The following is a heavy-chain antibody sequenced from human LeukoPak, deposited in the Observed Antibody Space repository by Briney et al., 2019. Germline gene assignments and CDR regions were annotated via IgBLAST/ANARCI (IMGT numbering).Heavy chain of an antibody. D-gene: IGHD4-23*01. Sequence: PGGSLRLSCAASGFTFSSYAMSWIRQPAGKGLEWIGRIYTSGSTNYNPSLKSRVTISVDTSKNQFSLKLSSVTAADTAVYYCARVHYGGNWDAFDIWGQGTMVTVSS. CDR2: IYTSGST. CDR3: ARVHYGGNWDAFDI. J-gene: IGHJ3*02. V-gene: IGHV4-4*07. CDR1: GFTFSSYA.